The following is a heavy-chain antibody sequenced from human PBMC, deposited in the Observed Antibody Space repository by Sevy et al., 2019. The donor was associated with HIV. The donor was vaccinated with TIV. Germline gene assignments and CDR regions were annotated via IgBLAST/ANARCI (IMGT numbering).Heavy chain of an antibody. CDR1: GFTFSNYG. Sequence: GGYLRLSCAASGFTFSNYGMHWVRQAPGKGLDRVAVVSYDGTTKYYAESVRGRFTISRENAKNSLYLQMNSLRAGDTAVCYCARAYYDLWSGYYTKGYYFDYWGQGTLVPVSS. CDR2: VSYDGTTK. CDR3: ARAYYDLWSGYYTKGYYFDY. V-gene: IGHV3-30*03. J-gene: IGHJ4*02. D-gene: IGHD3-3*01.